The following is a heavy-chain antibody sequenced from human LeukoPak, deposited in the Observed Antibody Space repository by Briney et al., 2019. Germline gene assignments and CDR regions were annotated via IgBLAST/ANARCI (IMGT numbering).Heavy chain of an antibody. CDR3: AIHPSDSSGYFSY. CDR2: IDTKTGNP. CDR1: GYTFSSCA. D-gene: IGHD3-22*01. Sequence: ASVKVSCKASGYTFSSCAINWVRQAPGQGLEYMGWIDTKTGNPTYAQGFTGRFVFSLDTSVSTAYLQISSLKAEDTAVYYCAIHPSDSSGYFSYWGQGALVTISS. V-gene: IGHV7-4-1*02. J-gene: IGHJ4*02.